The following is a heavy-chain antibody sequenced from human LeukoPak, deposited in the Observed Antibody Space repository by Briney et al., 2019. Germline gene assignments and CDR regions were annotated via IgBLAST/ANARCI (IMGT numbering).Heavy chain of an antibody. D-gene: IGHD5-12*01. Sequence: GGSLRLSCAASRFTFSNYGMSWVRQAPGKGLEWVSSISGSGDSTYYAESVKGRFTISRDNSKNTLYLQMNSLRAEDTAVYYCAKDSPVATIWGQGTMVTVS. CDR2: ISGSGDST. V-gene: IGHV3-23*01. J-gene: IGHJ3*02. CDR3: AKDSPVATI. CDR1: RFTFSNYG.